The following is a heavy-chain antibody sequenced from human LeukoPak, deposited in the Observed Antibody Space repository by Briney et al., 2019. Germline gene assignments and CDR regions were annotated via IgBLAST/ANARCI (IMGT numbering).Heavy chain of an antibody. CDR2: IYYSGST. Sequence: PSETLSLTCTVSGGSISSYYWSWIRQPPGKELEWIGYIYYSGSTNYNPSLKSRVTISVDTSKNQFSLKLSSVTAADTAVYYCARAPPWLGAFDIWGQGTMVTVSS. V-gene: IGHV4-59*01. CDR3: ARAPPWLGAFDI. CDR1: GGSISSYY. J-gene: IGHJ3*02. D-gene: IGHD3-9*01.